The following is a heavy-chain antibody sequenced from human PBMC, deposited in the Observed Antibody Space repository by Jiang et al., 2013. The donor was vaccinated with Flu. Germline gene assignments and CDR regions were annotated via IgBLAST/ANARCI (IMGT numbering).Heavy chain of an antibody. Sequence: TCAVSGGSISSNNWWSWVRQPPGKGLEWIGEIYHSGSTDYNPSLKSRVTISVDKSKNQLSLKLSSVTAADTAVYYCARALVGGSYYDCWGQGTLVTVSS. CDR3: ARALVGGSYYDC. J-gene: IGHJ4*02. CDR1: GGSISSNNW. D-gene: IGHD1-26*01. V-gene: IGHV4-4*02. CDR2: IYHSGST.